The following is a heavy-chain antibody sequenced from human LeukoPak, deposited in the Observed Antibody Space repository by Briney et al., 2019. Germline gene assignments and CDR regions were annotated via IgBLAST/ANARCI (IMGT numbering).Heavy chain of an antibody. CDR1: GFTFTSHW. CDR2: ISDDGKKA. J-gene: IGHJ4*02. Sequence: GGSLRLSCAESGFTFTSHWMHWIRQAPGKGLVWVSHISDDGKKANYADSVKGRFTISRDAAKNTLHLQMDSLRVEDTAVYYCAASFRVTGTTYYYWGQGTMVTVSS. CDR3: AASFRVTGTTYYY. V-gene: IGHV3-74*01. D-gene: IGHD1-20*01.